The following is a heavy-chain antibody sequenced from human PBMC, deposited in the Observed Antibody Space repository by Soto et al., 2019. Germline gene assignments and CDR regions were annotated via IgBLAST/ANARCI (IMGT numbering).Heavy chain of an antibody. Sequence: QLQLQESGPGLVKPSEPLSLTCTVSGDSITSNSYFWAWIRQPPGKGLEWIGSIYYSGTNYYNPSLKIRVTISVDRYKNQFSLKLSSVTAADTAVYDCARHFAVYYFDYWGQGALVTVSS. CDR2: IYYSGTN. CDR3: ARHFAVYYFDY. J-gene: IGHJ4*02. V-gene: IGHV4-39*01. CDR1: GDSITSNSYF. D-gene: IGHD6-19*01.